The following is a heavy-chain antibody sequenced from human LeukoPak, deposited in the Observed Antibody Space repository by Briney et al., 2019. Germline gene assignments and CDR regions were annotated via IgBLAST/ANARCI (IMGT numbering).Heavy chain of an antibody. D-gene: IGHD6-19*01. CDR1: GDSISSGGYY. V-gene: IGHV4-31*03. CDR3: ARDPRSAVAADWFDP. CDR2: IYYSGST. J-gene: IGHJ5*01. Sequence: SETLSFTCTVSGDSISSGGYYWSWIRQHPGKGLEWIGYIYYSGSTYYNPSLKSRVTISVDTSKNQFSLKLSSVTAADTAVYYCARDPRSAVAADWFDPWGQGTLVTVSS.